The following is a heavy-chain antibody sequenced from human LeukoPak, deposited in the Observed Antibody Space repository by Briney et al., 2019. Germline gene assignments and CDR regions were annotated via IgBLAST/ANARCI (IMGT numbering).Heavy chain of an antibody. CDR2: INPNSGGT. CDR1: GYTFTGYY. Sequence: ASVKVSCKASGYTFTGYYMHWVRQAPGQGLEWMGWINPNSGGTNYAQKFQGRVTMTRDTSISTAYMELSRLRSDDTAVYYCARDAGGDYIVDAFDIWGQGTMVTVSS. D-gene: IGHD4-17*01. CDR3: ARDAGGDYIVDAFDI. V-gene: IGHV1-2*02. J-gene: IGHJ3*02.